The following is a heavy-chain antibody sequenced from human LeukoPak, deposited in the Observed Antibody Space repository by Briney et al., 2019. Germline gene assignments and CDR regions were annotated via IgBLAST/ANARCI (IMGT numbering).Heavy chain of an antibody. CDR3: ARGDGEVFDY. Sequence: KPSETLSLTCTVSGGSISSYYWSWIRQPPGKGLEWIGYIYYSGNTNYNPSLKSRVTISVDTSKKQFSLKLSSVTAADTAVYYCARGDGEVFDYWGQGTLVTVSS. CDR2: IYYSGNT. J-gene: IGHJ4*02. D-gene: IGHD1-26*01. CDR1: GGSISSYY. V-gene: IGHV4-59*08.